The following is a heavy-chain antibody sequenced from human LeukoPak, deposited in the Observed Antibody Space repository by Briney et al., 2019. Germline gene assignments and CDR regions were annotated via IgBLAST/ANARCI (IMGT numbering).Heavy chain of an antibody. CDR1: GYSISSGSY. Sequence: SETLSLTCAVSGYSISSGSYWGWIRQPPGMALEWIGNMFHSGDTYHNPSLRSRVTISADTSKNQFSLKLTSVTAADTAVYYCAKVGAYGDYARHDYWGQGTLVTVSS. V-gene: IGHV4-38-2*01. CDR2: MFHSGDT. CDR3: AKVGAYGDYARHDY. D-gene: IGHD4-17*01. J-gene: IGHJ4*02.